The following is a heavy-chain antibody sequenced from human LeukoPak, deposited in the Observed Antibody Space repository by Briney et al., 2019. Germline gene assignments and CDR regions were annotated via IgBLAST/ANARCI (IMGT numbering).Heavy chain of an antibody. Sequence: SETLSLTCTVSGGSISSYYWSWIRQPAGKGLEGIGRIYTSGSTSYNPSLKSRVTMSVDTSKNQFSLKLSSVTAADTAVYYCAREVDCSSTSCYGNYWGQGTLVTVSS. J-gene: IGHJ4*02. V-gene: IGHV4-4*07. CDR2: IYTSGST. D-gene: IGHD2-2*01. CDR1: GGSISSYY. CDR3: AREVDCSSTSCYGNY.